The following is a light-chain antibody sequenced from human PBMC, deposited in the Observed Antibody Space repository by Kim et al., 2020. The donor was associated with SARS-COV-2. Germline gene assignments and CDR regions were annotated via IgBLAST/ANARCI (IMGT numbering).Light chain of an antibody. CDR3: QQLHTYPVT. CDR2: DAS. Sequence: AVRLTQSPSSLPASIVDRVTVTCRASQDINSALAWYQQRPGRSPTLLIYDASTLQGGVPSRFSGRESGTDVTLTIDNVQPEDFGTYFCQQLHTYPVTFGQETRLEIK. J-gene: IGKJ5*01. CDR1: QDINSA. V-gene: IGKV1-13*02.